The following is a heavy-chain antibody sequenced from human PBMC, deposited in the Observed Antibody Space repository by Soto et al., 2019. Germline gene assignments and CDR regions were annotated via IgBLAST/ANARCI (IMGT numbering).Heavy chain of an antibody. CDR2: IYWDDDK. D-gene: IGHD4-17*01. J-gene: IGHJ3*01. CDR3: AHRLDQAYGDYPDAFDV. Sequence: QITLRESGPTLVKPTQTLTLTCTFSGFSVNTTVAGFGWIRQPPGKALEWLAVIYWDDDKRYSPSLKTRLTITKDTSKNQVVLTMTNMAPVDTATYYCAHRLDQAYGDYPDAFDVWGQGTTVTVSS. V-gene: IGHV2-5*02. CDR1: GFSVNTTVAG.